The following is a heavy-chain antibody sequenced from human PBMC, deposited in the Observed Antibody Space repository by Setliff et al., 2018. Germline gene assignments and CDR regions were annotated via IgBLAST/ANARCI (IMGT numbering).Heavy chain of an antibody. CDR2: IYSGDART. J-gene: IGHJ5*02. CDR3: ARIDATIFAATGPFDP. D-gene: IGHD3-3*01. CDR1: GFTFSIYA. V-gene: IGHV3-23*03. Sequence: GGSLRLSCAASGFTFSIYAMTWVRQAPGKGLEWVSVIYSGDARTYYADSVKGRFTISRDNSKNSLYPQMNSLRGEDTAIYYCARIDATIFAATGPFDPWGQGTLVTVSS.